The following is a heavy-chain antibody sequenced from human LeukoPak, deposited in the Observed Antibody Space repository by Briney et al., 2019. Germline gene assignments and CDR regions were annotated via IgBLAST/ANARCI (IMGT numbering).Heavy chain of an antibody. Sequence: GGSLRLSCAASGFTFSSYEMNWVRQAPGKGLEWVSYISSSGRTIYYADSVKGRFTISRDNAKNSLYLQMNSLRAEDTAVYYCAREVGYDQIFDYWGQGTLVTVSS. CDR1: GFTFSSYE. CDR3: AREVGYDQIFDY. V-gene: IGHV3-48*03. D-gene: IGHD5-12*01. J-gene: IGHJ4*02. CDR2: ISSSGRTI.